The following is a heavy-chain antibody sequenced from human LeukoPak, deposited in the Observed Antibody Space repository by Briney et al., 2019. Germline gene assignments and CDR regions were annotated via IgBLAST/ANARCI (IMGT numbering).Heavy chain of an antibody. CDR2: ISTSGST. CDR1: GGSISSGSYY. J-gene: IGHJ6*03. Sequence: SETLSLTCTVSGGSISSGSYYWPWLRQPAGKGLEWLGRISTSGSTYYNPSLKSRVTISVDTSKNQFSLKLSSVTAADTAVYYCARDGYGSGTSHDYYYYYYMDVWGKGTTVTVSS. CDR3: ARDGYGSGTSHDYYYYYYMDV. D-gene: IGHD3-10*01. V-gene: IGHV4-61*02.